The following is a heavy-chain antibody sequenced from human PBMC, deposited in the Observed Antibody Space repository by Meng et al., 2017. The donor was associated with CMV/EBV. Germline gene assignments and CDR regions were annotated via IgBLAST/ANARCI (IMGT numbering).Heavy chain of an antibody. J-gene: IGHJ4*02. V-gene: IGHV3-21*01. CDR1: GFTFDRYT. Sequence: GGSLRLSCAASGFTFDRYTMAWARQAPGKGLEWVSSISSTGTFIHYADSVEGRFTIARDNTKTSLYLQMDTLRAEDTAVYYCAGVAYDYGDRHFAYWGQGALVTVSS. D-gene: IGHD4-17*01. CDR2: ISSTGTFI. CDR3: AGVAYDYGDRHFAY.